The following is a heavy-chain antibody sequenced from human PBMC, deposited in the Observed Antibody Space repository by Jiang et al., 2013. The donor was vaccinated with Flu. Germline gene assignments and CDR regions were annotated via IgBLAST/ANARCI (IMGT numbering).Heavy chain of an antibody. Sequence: GSGLVKPSETLSLTCAVSGGSISSYYWSWIRQPAGKGLEWIGRIYTSGSTNYNPSLKSRVTMSVDTSKNQFSLKLSSVTAADTAVYYCASGYCSSTSCSNAFDIWGQGTMVTVSS. CDR3: ASGYCSSTSCSNAFDI. V-gene: IGHV4-4*07. CDR1: GGSISSYY. D-gene: IGHD2-2*01. CDR2: IYTSGST. J-gene: IGHJ3*02.